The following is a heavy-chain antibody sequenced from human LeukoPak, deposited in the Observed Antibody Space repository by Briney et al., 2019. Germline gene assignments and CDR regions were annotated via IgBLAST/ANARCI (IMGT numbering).Heavy chain of an antibody. CDR1: GFIFSTYS. J-gene: IGHJ4*02. V-gene: IGHV3-48*02. D-gene: IGHD4-11*01. Sequence: PGGSLRLSCAASGFIFSTYSMNWVRQAPRKGLEWVSYISSSSTNMYYADSVKGRFTISRDNAKNSLYLQMNSLRDEDTAVYFCARGTTVNDYWGQGTLVTVSS. CDR3: ARGTTVNDY. CDR2: ISSSSTNM.